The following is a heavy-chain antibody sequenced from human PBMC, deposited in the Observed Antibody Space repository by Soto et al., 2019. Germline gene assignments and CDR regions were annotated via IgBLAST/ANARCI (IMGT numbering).Heavy chain of an antibody. V-gene: IGHV1-8*01. CDR2: MNPNSGNT. J-gene: IGHJ5*02. CDR3: ARARPRGYQLLYWFDP. D-gene: IGHD2-2*01. CDR1: GYTFTSYD. Sequence: ASVKVSCKASGYTFTSYDINWVRQATGRGLEWMGWMNPNSGNTGYAQKFQGRVTMTRNTSISTAYMELSSLRSEDTAVYYCARARPRGYQLLYWFDPWGQGTLVTVSS.